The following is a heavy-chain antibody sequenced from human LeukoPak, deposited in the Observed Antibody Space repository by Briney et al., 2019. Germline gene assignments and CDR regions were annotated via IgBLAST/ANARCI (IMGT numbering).Heavy chain of an antibody. Sequence: GGSLRLSCAASGFTFRSYWMSWVRQPPGKGLEWVANINQDRREKYYVDSVRGRFTISRDNAKSSLFLQMNSLRAEDTAVYYCARDRGYGSGSYYIGVFDYWGQGTLVTVSS. V-gene: IGHV3-7*03. J-gene: IGHJ4*02. CDR2: INQDRREK. CDR3: ARDRGYGSGSYYIGVFDY. CDR1: GFTFRSYW. D-gene: IGHD3-10*01.